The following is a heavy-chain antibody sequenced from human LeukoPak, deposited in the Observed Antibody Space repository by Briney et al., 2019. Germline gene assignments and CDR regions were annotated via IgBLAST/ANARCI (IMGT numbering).Heavy chain of an antibody. V-gene: IGHV3-53*01. CDR1: GFTVSSNY. J-gene: IGHJ4*02. Sequence: GGSLGLSCAASGFTVSSNYMSWGRQAPGKGLEWVSVIYSGGSTYYADSVKGRFTISRDNSKNTLYLQMNSLRAEDTAVYYCASNGHEGYFDYWGQGTLVTVSS. CDR3: ASNGHEGYFDY. CDR2: IYSGGST. D-gene: IGHD2-8*01.